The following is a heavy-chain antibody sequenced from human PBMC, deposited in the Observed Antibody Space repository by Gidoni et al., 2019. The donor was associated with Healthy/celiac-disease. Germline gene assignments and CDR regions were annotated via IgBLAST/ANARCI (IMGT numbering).Heavy chain of an antibody. CDR3: GRGGAVNSSYSSGMAV. J-gene: IGHJ6*02. Sequence: QVQLQQWGAGLLKPSETLSLTCAVYGGSFSGYYWSWIRQPPGKGLEWIGETNHSGTPNYNPPLSSRVTIPVATPKTHFSLNLGSGPAATPPVYYCGRGGAVNSSYSSGMAVWAQGPTFTAPS. V-gene: IGHV4-34*01. D-gene: IGHD3-16*01. CDR1: GGSFSGYY. CDR2: TNHSGTP.